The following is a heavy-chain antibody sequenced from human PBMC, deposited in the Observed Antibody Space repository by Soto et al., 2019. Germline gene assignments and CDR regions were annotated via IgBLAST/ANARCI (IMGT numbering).Heavy chain of an antibody. CDR1: GFTFSSYA. J-gene: IGHJ4*02. Sequence: GGSLRLSCAASGFTFSSYAMHWVRQAPGKGLEWVAVISYDGSNKYYADSVKGRFTISRDNSKNTLYLQMNSLRAEDTAVYYCASQYSGLGRDYWGQGTLVTVSS. V-gene: IGHV3-30-3*01. CDR2: ISYDGSNK. CDR3: ASQYSGLGRDY. D-gene: IGHD5-12*01.